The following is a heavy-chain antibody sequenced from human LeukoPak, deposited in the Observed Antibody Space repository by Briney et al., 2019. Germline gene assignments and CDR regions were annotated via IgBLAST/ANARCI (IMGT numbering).Heavy chain of an antibody. V-gene: IGHV3-30*02. J-gene: IGHJ6*03. CDR1: GFTFSSYG. CDR3: AKDRCSNGIGCYYYYMEV. CDR2: IQYDRTNE. D-gene: IGHD2-8*01. Sequence: GGSLRLSCTASGFTFSSYGIDWVRQAPGKGLEWVAYIQYDRTNEQYAHSVKGRFRISRDNSNNILYLQMNSLRTEDTAVYYCAKDRCSNGIGCYYYYMEVWGKGTTVTISS.